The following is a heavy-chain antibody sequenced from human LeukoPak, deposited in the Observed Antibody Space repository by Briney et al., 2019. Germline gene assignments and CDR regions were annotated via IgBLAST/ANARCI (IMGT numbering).Heavy chain of an antibody. CDR3: AQDVQVRGIIPHYFDS. D-gene: IGHD3-10*01. J-gene: IGHJ4*02. Sequence: GGSLRLSCAASGFTFSNYAMSWVRQRPGKGLEWVSTISGSATRTYYADSVKGRFTISRDMSNSTLFLQMNSLRVEDTAVYYCAQDVQVRGIIPHYFDSWGQGTLVTVSS. V-gene: IGHV3-23*01. CDR1: GFTFSNYA. CDR2: ISGSATRT.